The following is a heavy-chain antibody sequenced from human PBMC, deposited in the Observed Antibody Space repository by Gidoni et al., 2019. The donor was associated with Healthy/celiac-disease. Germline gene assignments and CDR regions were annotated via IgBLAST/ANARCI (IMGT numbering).Heavy chain of an antibody. CDR2: IKSKTDGGTT. J-gene: IGHJ4*02. CDR1: GFTFSNAW. Sequence: EVQLVESGGGLVKPGGSLRLSCAASGFTFSNAWISWVRQAPGTGLEWVGRIKSKTDGGTTDYAAPVKGRFTISRDDSKNTLYLQMNSLKTEDTAVYYCTTHLMEAPYYFDYWGQGTLVTVSS. V-gene: IGHV3-15*01. CDR3: TTHLMEAPYYFDY. D-gene: IGHD3-3*01.